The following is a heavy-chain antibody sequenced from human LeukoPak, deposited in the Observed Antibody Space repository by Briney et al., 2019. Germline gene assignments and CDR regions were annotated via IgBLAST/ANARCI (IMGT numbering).Heavy chain of an antibody. CDR3: ARHVTISGPYDASDI. J-gene: IGHJ3*02. CDR2: IYYSGGT. D-gene: IGHD5-24*01. CDR1: GDSISSYY. V-gene: IGHV4-59*08. Sequence: SETLSLTCTVSGDSISSYYWSWMRQPPGKGLEWIGYIYYSGGTDYNPSLKSRVTISVETSKNQFSLKLRSVTAADTAVYYCARHVTISGPYDASDIWGQGTMVTVSP.